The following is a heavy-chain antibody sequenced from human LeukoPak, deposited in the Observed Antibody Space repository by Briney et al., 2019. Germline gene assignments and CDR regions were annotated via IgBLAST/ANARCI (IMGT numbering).Heavy chain of an antibody. Sequence: SETLSLTCISGGSISSSRYYWGWIRRPPGKGLEGIGSIYYSGRTDYNPSLKSRVTISVDSSKNPFSLKLSSVTAGDTDLYYCVRHCRRISLIDYWGQGTLVTVSS. V-gene: IGHV4-39*01. CDR3: VRHCRRISLIDY. CDR2: IYYSGRT. J-gene: IGHJ4*02. CDR1: GGSISSSRYY. D-gene: IGHD2/OR15-2a*01.